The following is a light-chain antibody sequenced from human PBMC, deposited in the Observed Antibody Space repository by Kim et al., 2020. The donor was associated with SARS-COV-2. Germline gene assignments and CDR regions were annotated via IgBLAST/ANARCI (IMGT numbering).Light chain of an antibody. CDR3: AAWDDSLSGHVV. CDR2: RNN. CDR1: SSNIGSNY. J-gene: IGLJ2*01. V-gene: IGLV1-47*01. Sequence: QRVTIPCSGSSSNIGSNYVYWYQQLPGTAPKLLIYRNNQRPSGVPDRFSGSKSGTSTSLAISGLRSEDEADYYCAAWDDSLSGHVVFGGGTQLTVL.